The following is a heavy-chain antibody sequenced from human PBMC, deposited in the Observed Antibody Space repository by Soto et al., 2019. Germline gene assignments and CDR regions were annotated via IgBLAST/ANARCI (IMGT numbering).Heavy chain of an antibody. J-gene: IGHJ5*02. CDR1: GFTFSDYY. CDR2: ISSSGSTI. CDR3: PRDWGYSSSPNWFDP. D-gene: IGHD6-13*01. Sequence: PGGSLRLSCAASGFTFSDYYMSWIRQAPGKGLEWVSYISSSGSTIYYADSVKGRFTISRDNAKNSLYLQMNSLRAEDTAVYYCPRDWGYSSSPNWFDPWGQGTLVTVSS. V-gene: IGHV3-11*01.